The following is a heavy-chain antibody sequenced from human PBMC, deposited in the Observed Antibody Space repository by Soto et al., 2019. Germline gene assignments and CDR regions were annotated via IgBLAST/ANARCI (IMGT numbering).Heavy chain of an antibody. CDR3: ARAVGRRGFNDAFDV. CDR1: GYTFIDHY. D-gene: IGHD3-22*01. CDR2: ITPNSGAT. V-gene: IGHV1-2*02. J-gene: IGHJ3*01. Sequence: ASVKVSCKASGYTFIDHYIHWVRQAPGQGLEWMGWITPNSGATKYAQKFQGRVTMTRDASINTAYVDVTGLTFDDTAVYFCARAVGRRGFNDAFDVWGQGTLVTVS.